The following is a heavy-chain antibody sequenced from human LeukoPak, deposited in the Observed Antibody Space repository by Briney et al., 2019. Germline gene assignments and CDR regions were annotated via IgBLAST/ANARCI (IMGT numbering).Heavy chain of an antibody. V-gene: IGHV4-61*02. CDR1: GGSVSISSYY. Sequence: PSETLSLTCTVSGGSVSISSYYWGWIRQPAGKGLEWIGRISSSGSTNYNPSLKSRVTISVDTSKNQFSLKLSSVTAADTAVYFCARGPYSYDSSGAFDIWGQGTMVTVSS. CDR3: ARGPYSYDSSGAFDI. J-gene: IGHJ3*02. D-gene: IGHD3-22*01. CDR2: ISSSGST.